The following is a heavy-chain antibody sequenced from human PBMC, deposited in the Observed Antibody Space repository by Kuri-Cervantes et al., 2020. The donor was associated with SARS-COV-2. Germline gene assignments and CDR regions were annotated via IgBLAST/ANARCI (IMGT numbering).Heavy chain of an antibody. D-gene: IGHD2-2*01. Sequence: LRLSCAVSGGSISSGGYSWSWIRQPPGKGLEWIGYIYHSGSTYYNPSLKSRVTISVDRSKNQFSLKLSSVTAADTAVYYCARGRLIVVVPADLGMDVWGQGTTVTVS. V-gene: IGHV4-30-2*01. CDR1: GGSISSGGYS. J-gene: IGHJ6*02. CDR2: IYHSGST. CDR3: ARGRLIVVVPADLGMDV.